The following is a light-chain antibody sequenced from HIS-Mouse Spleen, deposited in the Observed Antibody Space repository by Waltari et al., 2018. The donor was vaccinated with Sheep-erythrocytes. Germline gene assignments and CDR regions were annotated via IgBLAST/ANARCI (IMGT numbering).Light chain of an antibody. CDR1: QSVSSY. V-gene: IGKV3-11*01. CDR2: DAS. Sequence: EIVLTQSPATLSLSPGERATLSCRASQSVSSYLAWYQQKPGQAPSLRIYDASNRATAIPARFSGSGSGTDFTISISSIEPEDFAVYYCQQRSNWYTFGQGTKLEIK. CDR3: QQRSNWYT. J-gene: IGKJ2*01.